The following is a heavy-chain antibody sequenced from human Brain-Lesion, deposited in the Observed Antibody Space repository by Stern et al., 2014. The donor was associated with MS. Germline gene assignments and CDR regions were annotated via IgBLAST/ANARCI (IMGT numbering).Heavy chain of an antibody. V-gene: IGHV4-39*01. D-gene: IGHD1-26*01. Sequence: QVQLQESGPGLVKPSETLSLTCTVSGGSISSSTYYWAWIRQPPGQGLEWIGNIYFSGFTYYNPSLQSRVTISVDRSKNQFPLKLSSVTAADTAIYYCARHDSVPRPSQLYSARDRGPGYFDYWGQGTLVTVSS. CDR2: IYFSGFT. J-gene: IGHJ4*02. CDR1: GGSISSSTYY. CDR3: ARHDSVPRPSQLYSARDRGPGYFDY.